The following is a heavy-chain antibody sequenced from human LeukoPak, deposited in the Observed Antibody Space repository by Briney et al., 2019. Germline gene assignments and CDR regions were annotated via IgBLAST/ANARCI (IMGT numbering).Heavy chain of an antibody. V-gene: IGHV3-21*01. CDR1: GFIFSRHS. Sequence: PGGSLRLSCAGSGFIFSRHSMNWVRQAPGEGLEWVSSISTSSSYIYYADSVKGRFTISRDNARNSLYLQMNSLRAEDTAVYYCARVLYPGPVGATEHFDYWGQGTLVTVSS. CDR3: ARVLYPGPVGATEHFDY. CDR2: ISTSSSYI. D-gene: IGHD1-26*01. J-gene: IGHJ4*02.